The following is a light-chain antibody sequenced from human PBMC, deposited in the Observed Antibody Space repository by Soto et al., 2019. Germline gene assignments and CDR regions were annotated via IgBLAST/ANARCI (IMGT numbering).Light chain of an antibody. J-gene: IGLJ2*01. CDR3: QSYASSLNSRV. CDR1: SSNVGAGYD. CDR2: ANN. Sequence: QSVLTQPPSVSGAPGQRVTMSCTGSSSNVGAGYDVHWYQHLPGTAPKLLIYANNNRPSGVPDRFSGSKSGTSASLAISGLQAEDEADYYCQSYASSLNSRVFGGGTKVTVL. V-gene: IGLV1-40*01.